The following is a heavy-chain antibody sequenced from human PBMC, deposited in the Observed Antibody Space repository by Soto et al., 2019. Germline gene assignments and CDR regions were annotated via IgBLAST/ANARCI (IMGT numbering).Heavy chain of an antibody. CDR3: AAYADGSYRPPYDY. J-gene: IGHJ4*02. D-gene: IGHD3-16*02. Sequence: VGSLRLSCAASGFTVRRFAMAWVRRAPGKGLEWVSSVDGGGSNTFYADSVKGRFTISRDNSKTTLYLQMKSLRAEDTALYYCAAYADGSYRPPYDYWGQGTLVTVSS. V-gene: IGHV3-23*01. CDR1: GFTVRRFA. CDR2: VDGGGSNT.